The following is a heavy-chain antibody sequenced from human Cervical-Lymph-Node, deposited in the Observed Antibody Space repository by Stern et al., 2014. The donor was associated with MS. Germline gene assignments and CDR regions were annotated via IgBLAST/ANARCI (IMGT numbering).Heavy chain of an antibody. D-gene: IGHD1-14*01. CDR2: MYWDDQK. CDR1: GFSLSTSGLG. J-gene: IGHJ4*02. Sequence: QITLKESGPALVKPTQTLTLTCTFSGFSLSTSGLGVGWIRQPPGEDLDWLAYMYWDDQKRYSPSLKSRLTITKDTSKNQVVLTLTNVDPVDTATYYCARRTAGPFDYWGQGTLVTVSS. CDR3: ARRTAGPFDY. V-gene: IGHV2-5*02.